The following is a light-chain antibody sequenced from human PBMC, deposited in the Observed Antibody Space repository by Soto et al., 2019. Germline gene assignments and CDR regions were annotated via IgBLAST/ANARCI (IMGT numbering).Light chain of an antibody. CDR2: DAS. J-gene: IGKJ4*01. CDR1: QGISSD. V-gene: IGKV1-9*01. Sequence: DIQVTQSPSFMSASVGDRVTITCRSSQGISSDLAWYQQKPGKAPNLLIYDASTLLSGVPSRFSGSGSGTEFTLTISSLQAEDFATYYCQHLHNYPPTFGGGTKVDIK. CDR3: QHLHNYPPT.